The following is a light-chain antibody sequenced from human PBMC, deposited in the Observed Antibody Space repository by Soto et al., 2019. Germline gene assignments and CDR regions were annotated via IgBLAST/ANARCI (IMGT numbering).Light chain of an antibody. J-gene: IGLJ2*01. Sequence: QSVLTQPPSASGTPGQRVTISCSGSSSNIGSNTVNWYQQLPGTAPKLLIYSNNQRPSGVPDRFSGSKSGTSASLAISGLPSEDEADYYCTAWDDSLNGLIFGGGPKLTVL. CDR3: TAWDDSLNGLI. CDR2: SNN. V-gene: IGLV1-44*01. CDR1: SSNIGSNT.